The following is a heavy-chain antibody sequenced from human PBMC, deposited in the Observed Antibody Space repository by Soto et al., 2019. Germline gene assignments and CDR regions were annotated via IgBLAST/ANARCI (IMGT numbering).Heavy chain of an antibody. V-gene: IGHV3-64D*06. CDR2: ISSNGGNT. CDR1: GFTFDTFA. D-gene: IGHD6-19*01. Sequence: GGSLRLSCSASGFTFDTFAMHWVRQTPGKGLEFVSAISSNGGNTYYADSVKGRFAISRDNSKNTLYLQMYSLRPEDTALYYCVKEGYMRSDWYGQFDCWGQGTLVTVSS. J-gene: IGHJ4*02. CDR3: VKEGYMRSDWYGQFDC.